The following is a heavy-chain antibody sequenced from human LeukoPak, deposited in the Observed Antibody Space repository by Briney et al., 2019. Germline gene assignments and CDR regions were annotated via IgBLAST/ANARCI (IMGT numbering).Heavy chain of an antibody. CDR3: ATTAAAGTRLAWFDP. J-gene: IGHJ5*02. D-gene: IGHD6-13*01. CDR2: IYHSGST. CDR1: GGSISSYNW. V-gene: IGHV4-4*02. Sequence: SETLSLTCVVSGGSISSYNWWSWVRQPPGKGLEWIGEIYHSGSTNYNPSLRSRVTISLDKSKNQFSLKLSSVTAADTAVYYCATTAAAGTRLAWFDPWGQGTLVTVSS.